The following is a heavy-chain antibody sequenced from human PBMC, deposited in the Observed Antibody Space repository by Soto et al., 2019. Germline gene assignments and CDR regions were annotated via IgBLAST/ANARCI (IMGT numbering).Heavy chain of an antibody. V-gene: IGHV4-39*01. CDR1: GGSISSTSYY. CDR2: IYYSGST. D-gene: IGHD3-9*01. CDR3: ARQRADHYDILTGYRSGTYYYYGMDV. J-gene: IGHJ6*02. Sequence: PSETLSLTCTVSGGSISSTSYYWGWIRQPPGKGLEWIGSIYYSGSTYYNPSLKSRVTISVDTSKNQFSLKLSSVTAADTAVYYCARQRADHYDILTGYRSGTYYYYGMDVWGQGNTVT.